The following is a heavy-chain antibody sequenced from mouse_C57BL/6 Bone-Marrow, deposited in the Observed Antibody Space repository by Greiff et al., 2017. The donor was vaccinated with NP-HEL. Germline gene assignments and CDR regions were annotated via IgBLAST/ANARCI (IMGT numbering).Heavy chain of an antibody. D-gene: IGHD2-3*01. CDR2: INPSDGGN. CDR3: AILYDGYHYFDY. Sequence: VQLQQPGTELVKPGASVKLSCKASGYTFTSYWMHWVTQRPGQGLEWIGNINPSDGGNNSNESFTSQATLTVDQSSRLAYMQLSSLTSEDSAVYYCAILYDGYHYFDYWGQGTTLTVSS. J-gene: IGHJ2*01. V-gene: IGHV1-53*01. CDR1: GYTFTSYW.